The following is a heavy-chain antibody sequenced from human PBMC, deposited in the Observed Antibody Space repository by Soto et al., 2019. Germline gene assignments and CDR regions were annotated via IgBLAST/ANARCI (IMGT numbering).Heavy chain of an antibody. J-gene: IGHJ4*02. CDR1: GFTFDDYA. Sequence: VQLVESGGGLVQPGRSLRLSCAASGFTFDDYAMHWVRQAPGKGLEWVSGISWNSGSIGYADSVKGRFTISRDNAKNSLYLQMNSLRAEDTALYYCAKALGGRYFDYWGQGTLVTVSS. V-gene: IGHV3-9*01. CDR2: ISWNSGSI. CDR3: AKALGGRYFDY. D-gene: IGHD3-10*01.